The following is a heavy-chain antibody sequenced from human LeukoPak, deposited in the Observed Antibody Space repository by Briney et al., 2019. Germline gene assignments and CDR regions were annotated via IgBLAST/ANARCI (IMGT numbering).Heavy chain of an antibody. CDR2: INHSGSS. Sequence: SETLSFTCAVYGWSFSNYYWSWIRQPPGKGLEWIGEINHSGSSNYNPSLKSRVTISVDTSKNQFSLKLSSVTAADTAVYYCARGLLVGATSVGGMDVWGQGTTVTVSS. CDR3: ARGLLVGATSVGGMDV. D-gene: IGHD1-26*01. J-gene: IGHJ6*02. V-gene: IGHV4-34*01. CDR1: GWSFSNYY.